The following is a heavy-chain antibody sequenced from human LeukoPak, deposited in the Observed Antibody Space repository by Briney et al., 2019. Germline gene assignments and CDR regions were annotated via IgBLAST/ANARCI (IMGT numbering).Heavy chain of an antibody. D-gene: IGHD6-19*01. CDR1: GFTFSSYG. V-gene: IGHV3-23*01. CDR3: AKNTVAGTGGYFDY. J-gene: IGHJ4*02. CDR2: ISGSGVNR. Sequence: GGTLRLSCAASGFTFSSYGMSWVRQAPGKGLEWVSTISGSGVNRDYADSVKGRFIISRDNSKNTLYLQMHSLRAEDTAVYYCAKNTVAGTGGYFDYWGQGTLVTVSS.